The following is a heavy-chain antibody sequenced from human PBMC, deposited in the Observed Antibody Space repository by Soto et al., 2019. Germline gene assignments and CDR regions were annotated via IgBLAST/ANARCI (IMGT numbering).Heavy chain of an antibody. J-gene: IGHJ4*02. Sequence: PGGSLRLSCAASGFTFSSYEMNWVRQAPGKGLEWVSYISSSGSTIYYADSVKGRFTISRDNPKNPLYLQMNSLRAEDTAVYYCARVGESSSDWDFDYWGQGTLVTVSS. CDR3: ARVGESSSDWDFDY. CDR1: GFTFSSYE. CDR2: ISSSGSTI. V-gene: IGHV3-48*03. D-gene: IGHD2-2*01.